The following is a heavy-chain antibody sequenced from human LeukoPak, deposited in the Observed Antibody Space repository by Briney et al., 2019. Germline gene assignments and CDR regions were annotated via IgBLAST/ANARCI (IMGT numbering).Heavy chain of an antibody. CDR3: ARSYYYDSSAYSLEDAFEI. CDR1: GGSISSSSYY. D-gene: IGHD3-22*01. V-gene: IGHV4-39*07. CDR2: IYYGGST. J-gene: IGHJ3*02. Sequence: SETLSLTCTVSGGSISSSSYYWGWIRQPPGKGLEWIGSIYYGGSTNYNPSLKSRVTMSVDTSKNQFSLKLSSVTAADTAVYYCARSYYYDSSAYSLEDAFEIWGPGTMVTVSS.